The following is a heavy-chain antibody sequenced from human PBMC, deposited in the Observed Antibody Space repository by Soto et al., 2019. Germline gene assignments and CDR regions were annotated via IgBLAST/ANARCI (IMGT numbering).Heavy chain of an antibody. CDR2: IYTSGST. CDR1: GGPISSYY. CDR3: ARDIRDYYDSNGTNDDFDI. Sequence: SSETLSLTCTVSGGPISSYYWSWIRQPAGKGLEWIGRIYTSGSTNYNPSLKSRVTMSVDTSKNQFSLKLSSVTAADTAVYYCARDIRDYYDSNGTNDDFDIWGQGTMVTVSS. V-gene: IGHV4-4*07. D-gene: IGHD3-22*01. J-gene: IGHJ3*02.